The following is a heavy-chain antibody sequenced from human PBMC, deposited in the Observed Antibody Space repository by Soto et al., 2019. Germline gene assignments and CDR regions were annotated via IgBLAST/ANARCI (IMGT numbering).Heavy chain of an antibody. V-gene: IGHV3-15*07. Sequence: EVQLVVSGGGLLKPGGSLRLSCAVSGFNVNNAWMNWVRQAPGKGLEWVGRIKSKNDGGTTDYAAPVKGRFTISRDDSKNTVYLQMDSLKSEDTAVYYCRSGYDYWGQGTLVTVSS. CDR1: GFNVNNAW. CDR3: RSGYDY. D-gene: IGHD3-22*01. J-gene: IGHJ4*02. CDR2: IKSKNDGGTT.